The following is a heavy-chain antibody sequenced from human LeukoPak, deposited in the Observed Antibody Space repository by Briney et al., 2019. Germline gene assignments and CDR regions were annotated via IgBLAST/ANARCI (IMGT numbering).Heavy chain of an antibody. CDR2: IYTTGST. J-gene: IGHJ4*02. Sequence: PSETLSLTCTVSGGSIGSFYWSWIQQPAGKGLEWIGHIYTTGSTNYNPSLKSRVTMSVGTSKNQFSLKLRSVTAADTAVYYCARGRPNTSVLDYWGQGTLVTVSS. CDR1: GGSIGSFY. CDR3: ARGRPNTSVLDY. V-gene: IGHV4-4*07. D-gene: IGHD2-2*02.